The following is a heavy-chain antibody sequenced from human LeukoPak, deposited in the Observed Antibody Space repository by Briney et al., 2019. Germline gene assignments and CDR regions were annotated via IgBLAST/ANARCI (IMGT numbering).Heavy chain of an antibody. CDR2: ISYDGSNK. D-gene: IGHD6-19*01. Sequence: GGSLRLSCAASGFTFSSYAMHWVRQAPGKGLECVAVISYDGSNKYYADSVKGRFTISTDNSKNTLYLQMNSLRPEDTAVYYCARRGAVPGTLDYWGQGTLVTVSS. J-gene: IGHJ4*02. CDR3: ARRGAVPGTLDY. CDR1: GFTFSSYA. V-gene: IGHV3-30*04.